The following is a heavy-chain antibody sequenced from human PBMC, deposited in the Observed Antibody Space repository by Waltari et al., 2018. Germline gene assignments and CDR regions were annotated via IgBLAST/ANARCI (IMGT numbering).Heavy chain of an antibody. CDR2: ISSRSSYK. Sequence: EVQLVESGGGLVKPGGSLRLSCVVSGFTFSSYSMNWVRQAPGKGLEWVSSISSRSSYKYYADSVKGRFTIARDNARKSMYLQMNSLRAEDTAVYYCARDTSDSGYDFYYMDVWGKGATVTISS. CDR1: GFTFSSYS. J-gene: IGHJ6*03. V-gene: IGHV3-21*01. D-gene: IGHD1-26*01. CDR3: ARDTSDSGYDFYYMDV.